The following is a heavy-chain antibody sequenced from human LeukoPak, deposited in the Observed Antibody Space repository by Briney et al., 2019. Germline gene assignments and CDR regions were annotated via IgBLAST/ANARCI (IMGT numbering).Heavy chain of an antibody. CDR3: AKLAAAGTPHY. D-gene: IGHD6-13*01. V-gene: IGHV3-30*02. Sequence: PGGSLRLSCAASGFTFSSYGMHWVRQAPGKGLEWVAFIRYDGSNKYYADSVKGRFTISRDNSKNTLYLQMNSLRAEDTAVYYCAKLAAAGTPHYWGQGTLVTVSS. CDR1: GFTFSSYG. J-gene: IGHJ4*02. CDR2: IRYDGSNK.